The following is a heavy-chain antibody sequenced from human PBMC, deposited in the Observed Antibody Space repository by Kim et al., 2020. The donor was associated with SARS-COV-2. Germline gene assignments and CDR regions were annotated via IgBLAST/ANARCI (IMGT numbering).Heavy chain of an antibody. CDR3: AGGSTVTTWFYYGMDV. CDR1: GFTFSSYS. D-gene: IGHD4-17*01. V-gene: IGHV3-48*04. Sequence: GGSLRLSCAASGFTFSSYSLNWVRQAPGKGLEWVSYISSTSKTIYYADSVRGRFTISRDNARNSLYLQMNSLRAEDTAVYYCAGGSTVTTWFYYGMDVWGQGTTVTVSS. J-gene: IGHJ6*02. CDR2: ISSTSKTI.